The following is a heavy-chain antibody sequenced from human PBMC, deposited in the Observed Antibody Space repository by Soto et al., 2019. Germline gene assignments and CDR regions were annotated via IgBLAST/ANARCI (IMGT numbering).Heavy chain of an antibody. D-gene: IGHD3-3*01. CDR1: GGSISSYY. J-gene: IGHJ6*03. Sequence: SETLSLTCTVSGGSISSYYWSWIRQPPGKGLEWIGYIYYSGSTNYNPSLKSRVTISVDTSKNQFSLKLSSVTAADTAVYYCARGDDFWSGYPLYYYMDVWGKGTTVTVSS. V-gene: IGHV4-59*01. CDR2: IYYSGST. CDR3: ARGDDFWSGYPLYYYMDV.